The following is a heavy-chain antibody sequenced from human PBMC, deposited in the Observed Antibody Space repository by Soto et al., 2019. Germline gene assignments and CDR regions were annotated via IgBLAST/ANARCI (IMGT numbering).Heavy chain of an antibody. CDR2: ISPYNGNT. V-gene: IGHV1-18*01. CDR1: GYNFVKYG. D-gene: IGHD3-3*01. Sequence: QVQLVQSGAEVKKPGASVKVSCKASGYNFVKYGITWVRQAPGQGLEWLGWISPYNGNTKYAQKIQGRVIMTTDTSTTTAYLELLSLTSDDTAVYYCARGILELYPHYPLDDWGQVTTVTVSS. CDR3: ARGILELYPHYPLDD. J-gene: IGHJ6*02.